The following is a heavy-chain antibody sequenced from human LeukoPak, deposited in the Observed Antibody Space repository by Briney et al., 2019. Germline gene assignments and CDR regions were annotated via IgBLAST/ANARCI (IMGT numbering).Heavy chain of an antibody. Sequence: GGSLRLSCAASGFTFSSYSMNWVRQAPGKGLEWVSSISSSSSYIYYADSVKGRFTISRDNAKNSLYLQMNSLRAEDTAVYYCARGPNYGGNSDYWGQGTLVTVSS. CDR2: ISSSSSYI. D-gene: IGHD4-23*01. CDR3: ARGPNYGGNSDY. J-gene: IGHJ4*02. V-gene: IGHV3-21*01. CDR1: GFTFSSYS.